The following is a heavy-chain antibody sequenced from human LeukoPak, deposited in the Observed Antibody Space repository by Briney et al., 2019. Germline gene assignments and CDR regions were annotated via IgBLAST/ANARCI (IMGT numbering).Heavy chain of an antibody. CDR3: ARAGKYDFWSGTSTLNWFDP. CDR1: GGSISSGDYY. D-gene: IGHD3-3*01. Sequence: SQTLSLTCTVSGGSISSGDYYWSWIRQPPGKGLEWIAYMYYSGSTNYNPSLKSRVTISVDTSKNQFSLKLSSVTAADTAVYYCARAGKYDFWSGTSTLNWFDPWGQGTLVTVSS. J-gene: IGHJ5*02. CDR2: MYYSGST. V-gene: IGHV4-30-4*01.